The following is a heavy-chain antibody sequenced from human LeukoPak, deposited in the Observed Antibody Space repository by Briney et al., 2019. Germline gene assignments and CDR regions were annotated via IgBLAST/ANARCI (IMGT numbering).Heavy chain of an antibody. J-gene: IGHJ3*02. V-gene: IGHV4-34*01. Sequence: SETLSLTCAVYGGSFSGYYWSWIRQPPGKGLEWIGEINHSGSTNYNPSLKSRVTISVDTSKNQFSLKLSSVTAADTAVYYCARHVSTAAFDIWGQGTMVTVSS. D-gene: IGHD1-1*01. CDR3: ARHVSTAAFDI. CDR1: GGSFSGYY. CDR2: INHSGST.